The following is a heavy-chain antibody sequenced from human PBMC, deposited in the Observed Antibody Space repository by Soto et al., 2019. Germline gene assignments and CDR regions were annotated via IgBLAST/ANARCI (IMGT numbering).Heavy chain of an antibody. CDR1: GFTFSGSA. Sequence: GGSLRLSCAASGFTFSGSAMHWVRQASGKGLEWVGRIRSKANSYATAYAASVKGRFTISRDDSKNTAYLQMNSLKTEDTAVYYCTRLGYCRGGSCYEYYYYMDVWGKGTTVTVSS. CDR3: TRLGYCRGGSCYEYYYYMDV. V-gene: IGHV3-73*01. J-gene: IGHJ6*03. D-gene: IGHD2-15*01. CDR2: IRSKANSYAT.